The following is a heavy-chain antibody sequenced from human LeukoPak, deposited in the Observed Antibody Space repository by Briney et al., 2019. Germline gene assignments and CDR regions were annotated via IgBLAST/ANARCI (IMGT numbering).Heavy chain of an antibody. J-gene: IGHJ6*03. V-gene: IGHV4-39*01. D-gene: IGHD3-10*01. CDR2: IFYSGST. CDR1: GSSISSSSYY. CDR3: ARQTWFLYYYYYYMDV. Sequence: SETLSLTCTVSGSSISSSSYYWGWIRQPPGKGLEWIGSIFYSGSTYYNPSLKSRVTISVDTSKNQFSLKLSSVTAADTAVYYCARQTWFLYYYYYYMDVWGKGTTVTVSS.